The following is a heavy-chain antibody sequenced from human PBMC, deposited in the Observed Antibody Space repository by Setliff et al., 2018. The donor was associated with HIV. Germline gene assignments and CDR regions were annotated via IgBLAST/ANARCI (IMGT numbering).Heavy chain of an antibody. J-gene: IGHJ6*04. Sequence: SETLSLTCAVSGGSIDSFSYYWGWIRQTPGKELEWIGNIYHSGSTNYNPSLKSRAAMSVDRSKRHFFLKLRSVAAADAAVYYCARPWAERVRDVWGNGTTVTVSS. CDR2: IYHSGST. V-gene: IGHV4-39*02. D-gene: IGHD1-26*01. CDR1: GGSIDSFSYY. CDR3: ARPWAERVRDV.